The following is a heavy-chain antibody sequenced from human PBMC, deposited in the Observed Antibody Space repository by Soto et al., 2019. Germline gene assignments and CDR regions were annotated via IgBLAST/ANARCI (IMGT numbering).Heavy chain of an antibody. D-gene: IGHD2-21*01. V-gene: IGHV3-9*01. Sequence: EVKLIESGGGRVQPGNSLRLSCSVAGFTFDDYAMHWVRQVPGRGLEWVSGITWNSGRFAYAHSVQGRFTMTRNNAKNSLYPHMNNLRLADTALSYCVKDRGHSAVFRAFDFWGPGTLVTVSS. J-gene: IGHJ4*02. CDR3: VKDRGHSAVFRAFDF. CDR2: ITWNSGRF. CDR1: GFTFDDYA.